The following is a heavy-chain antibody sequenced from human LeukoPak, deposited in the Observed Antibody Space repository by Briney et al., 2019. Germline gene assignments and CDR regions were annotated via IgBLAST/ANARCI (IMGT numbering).Heavy chain of an antibody. V-gene: IGHV3-21*01. D-gene: IGHD3-3*01. CDR3: ARDSDQRFLEWGNWFDP. J-gene: IGHJ5*02. CDR1: GFTFSSYS. CDR2: ISSSSSYI. Sequence: PGGSLRLSCAASGFTFSSYSMNWVRQAPGKGLEWVSSISSSSSYIYYADSVKGRFTISRDNAKNSLYLQMNSLRAEDTDVYYCARDSDQRFLEWGNWFDPWGQGTLVTVSS.